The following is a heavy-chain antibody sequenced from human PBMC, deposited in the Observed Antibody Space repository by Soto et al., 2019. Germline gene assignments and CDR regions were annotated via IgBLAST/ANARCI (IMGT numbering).Heavy chain of an antibody. CDR1: GFTFSSYE. J-gene: IGHJ6*02. V-gene: IGHV3-48*03. CDR2: ISSSGSTI. Sequence: QPGGSLRLSCAASGFTFSSYEMNWVRQAPGKGLEWVSYISSSGSTIYYADSVKGRFTISRDNAKNSLYLQMNSLRAEDTAVYYCARARKRQYYYYGMDVWGQGTTVTVYS. CDR3: ARARKRQYYYYGMDV.